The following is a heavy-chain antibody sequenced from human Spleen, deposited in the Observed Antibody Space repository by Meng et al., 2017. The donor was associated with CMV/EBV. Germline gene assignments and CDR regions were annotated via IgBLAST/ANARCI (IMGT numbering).Heavy chain of an antibody. V-gene: IGHV3-23*01. CDR1: GFSFDKYG. D-gene: IGHD3-10*01. CDR3: AKYSGSGSRQGLVDY. Sequence: EVLLLQSGGGLVQPGGSLRLSCAVSGFSFDKYGMSWVRQAPGKGLEWVSSISGSGSSTYYADSVKGRFSISRDNSKNTLWLQMNSLVAEDTAVYYCAKYSGSGSRQGLVDYWGQGTLVTVSS. CDR2: ISGSGSST. J-gene: IGHJ4*02.